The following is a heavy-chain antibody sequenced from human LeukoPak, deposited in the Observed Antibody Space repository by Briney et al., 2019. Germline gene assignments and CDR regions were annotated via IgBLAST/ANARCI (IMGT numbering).Heavy chain of an antibody. CDR2: INPNSGGT. D-gene: IGHD6-13*01. CDR1: GYTFTGYY. Sequence: ASVKVSCKASGYTFTGYYMHWVRQAPGQGLEWMGWINPNSGGTNYAQKFQGRVTMTRDTSISTAYMELSRLRSDDTAVYYCARARKPKDSSSWYWEGDYWGQGTLVTVSS. CDR3: ARARKPKDSSSWYWEGDY. J-gene: IGHJ4*02. V-gene: IGHV1-2*02.